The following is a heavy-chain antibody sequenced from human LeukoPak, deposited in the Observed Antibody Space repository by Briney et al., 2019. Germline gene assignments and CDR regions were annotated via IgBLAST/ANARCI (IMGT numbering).Heavy chain of an antibody. V-gene: IGHV4-30-2*01. D-gene: IGHD4-17*01. CDR3: ARVGGADAVTTLFHNWFDP. CDR1: GGSISSGGYS. J-gene: IGHJ5*02. Sequence: SETLSLTCAVSGGSISSGGYSWSWIRQPPGKGLEWIGYIYHSGSTYYNPSLKSRVTISVDRSKNQFSLKLSSVTAADTAVYYCARVGGADAVTTLFHNWFDPWGQGTLVTVSS. CDR2: IYHSGST.